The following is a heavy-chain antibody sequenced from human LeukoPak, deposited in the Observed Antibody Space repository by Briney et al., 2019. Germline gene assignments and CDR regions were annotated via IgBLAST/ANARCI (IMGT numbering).Heavy chain of an antibody. V-gene: IGHV1-3*01. CDR3: ARYGSVVDTAIFDY. J-gene: IGHJ4*02. CDR2: INAGNGNT. D-gene: IGHD5-18*01. CDR1: GYTFTSYA. Sequence: ASVNVSCKASGYTFTSYAIHWVRQAPGQRLEWMGWINAGNGNTKYSQKFQGRVTITRDTSASTAYMELSSLRSEDTAVYYCARYGSVVDTAIFDYWGQGTLVTVSS.